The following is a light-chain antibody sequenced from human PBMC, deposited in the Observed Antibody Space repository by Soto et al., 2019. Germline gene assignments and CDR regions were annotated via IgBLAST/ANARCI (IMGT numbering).Light chain of an antibody. Sequence: QSVLTQPPSASGTPGQRVTISCSGSRSNIGSNYVYWFQQLPGTAPKLLIYRGNQRPSGVPDRFSASKSGTSASLAISGLRSEDEADYYCAACDDSLPGVIFGGGTQLTVL. CDR3: AACDDSLPGVI. CDR1: RSNIGSNY. J-gene: IGLJ2*01. V-gene: IGLV1-47*01. CDR2: RGN.